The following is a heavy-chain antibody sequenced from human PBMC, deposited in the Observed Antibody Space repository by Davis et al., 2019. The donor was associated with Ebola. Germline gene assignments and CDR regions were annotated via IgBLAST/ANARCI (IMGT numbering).Heavy chain of an antibody. CDR2: INYNGANT. CDR3: ARATLLDY. Sequence: GESLKISCAASGFSFDVYGMSWVRQVPGKGLEWVSGINYNGANTAYADSVKGRFTISRDNSKNTLYLQMNSLRAEDTAVYYCARATLLDYWGQGTLVTVSS. J-gene: IGHJ4*02. V-gene: IGHV3-20*04. CDR1: GFSFDVYG.